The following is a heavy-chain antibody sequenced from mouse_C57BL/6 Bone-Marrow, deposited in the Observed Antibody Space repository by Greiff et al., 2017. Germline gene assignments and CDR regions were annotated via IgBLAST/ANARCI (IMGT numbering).Heavy chain of an antibody. J-gene: IGHJ2*01. Sequence: QVQLQQPGAELVKPGASVKLSCKASGYTFTSYWMHWVKQRPGQGLEWIGMIHPNSGSTNYNQKFQSKATLTVDKSSSTAYLQLTSLTSEDSAVYYCARGAIRDYFDYWGQGTTLTVSS. V-gene: IGHV1-64*01. CDR1: GYTFTSYW. CDR3: ARGAIRDYFDY. CDR2: IHPNSGST.